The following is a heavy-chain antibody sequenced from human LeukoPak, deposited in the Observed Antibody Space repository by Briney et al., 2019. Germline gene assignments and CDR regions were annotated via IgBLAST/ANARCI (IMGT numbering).Heavy chain of an antibody. CDR3: ARDRSYGDYGYYYYGMDV. Sequence: ASVKVSCKASGYTFTSYYMHWVRQAPGQGLEWMGIINPSGGSTSYAQKFQGRVTMTRDTSTSTVYMELSSLRSEDTAVYYCARDRSYGDYGYYYYGMDVWDQGTTVTVSS. CDR2: INPSGGST. D-gene: IGHD4-17*01. CDR1: GYTFTSYY. V-gene: IGHV1-46*01. J-gene: IGHJ6*02.